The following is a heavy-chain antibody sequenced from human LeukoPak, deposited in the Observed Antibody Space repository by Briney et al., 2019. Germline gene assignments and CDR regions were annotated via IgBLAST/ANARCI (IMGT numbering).Heavy chain of an antibody. J-gene: IGHJ4*02. Sequence: GGSLRLSCAASGFAFSSHGMHWVRQAPGKGLEWVAVIWYDGSNKYYADSVKGRFTISRDNSKNTLYLQMNSLRAEDTAVYYCARDEYDSSGYDGGGPYFDYWGQGTLVTVSS. D-gene: IGHD3-22*01. CDR2: IWYDGSNK. CDR1: GFAFSSHG. V-gene: IGHV3-33*01. CDR3: ARDEYDSSGYDGGGPYFDY.